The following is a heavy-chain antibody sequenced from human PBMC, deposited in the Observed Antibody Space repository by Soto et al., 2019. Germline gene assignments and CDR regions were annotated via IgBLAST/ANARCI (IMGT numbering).Heavy chain of an antibody. CDR2: IYSGGAT. CDR1: GFTVTNKY. Sequence: EVQLVESGGNLIQPGGSLRLSCAASGFTVTNKYMTWVRQAPGKGLEWVSLIYSGGATSYADSVKGRFTISRDNSKDILYLHVNRLRAEDTAVYYCARVDYGDYGWYFDLWGRGTLVTVSS. CDR3: ARVDYGDYGWYFDL. J-gene: IGHJ2*01. V-gene: IGHV3-53*01. D-gene: IGHD4-17*01.